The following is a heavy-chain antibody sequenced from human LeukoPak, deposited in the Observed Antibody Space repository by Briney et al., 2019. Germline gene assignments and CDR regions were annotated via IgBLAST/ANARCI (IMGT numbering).Heavy chain of an antibody. V-gene: IGHV4-59*01. Sequence: PSETLSLTCTVSGGSISTYYWSWIRQPPGKGPEWIGYIYYSGSTNYNPSLKSRVTISIDTSRNQFSLKLSSVTAADTAVYYCARVGLQGAFDIWGQGTTVTVSS. CDR1: GGSISTYY. CDR2: IYYSGST. J-gene: IGHJ3*02. D-gene: IGHD5-24*01. CDR3: ARVGLQGAFDI.